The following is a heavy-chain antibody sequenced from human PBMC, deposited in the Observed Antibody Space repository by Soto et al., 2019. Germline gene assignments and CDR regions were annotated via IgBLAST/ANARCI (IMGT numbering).Heavy chain of an antibody. Sequence: QVQLVESGGGVVQPGRSLRLSCAASGFTFSSYGMHWVRQAPGKGLEWVALIWYDGSIKYYGDSVKGRFTISRDNSKNTLYVQMNSLRAEDTAVYYCEREAVAYSYYYGMDVWGQGTTVTVFS. CDR1: GFTFSSYG. D-gene: IGHD6-19*01. J-gene: IGHJ6*02. CDR3: EREAVAYSYYYGMDV. V-gene: IGHV3-33*01. CDR2: IWYDGSIK.